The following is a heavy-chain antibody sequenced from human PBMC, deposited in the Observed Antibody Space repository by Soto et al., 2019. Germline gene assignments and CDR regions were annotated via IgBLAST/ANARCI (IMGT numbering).Heavy chain of an antibody. CDR3: ARVCGPYGMDV. J-gene: IGHJ6*02. V-gene: IGHV4-30-2*01. Sequence: TLSLTCAVSGGSVSSGDYSWSWIRQPPGKGLEWIGYIFQTGSTYYKSSLKSRVTISVDRSKNQFSLKLRSVTAADTAVYYCARVCGPYGMDVWGQGTTVTVSS. CDR1: GGSVSSGDYS. CDR2: IFQTGST.